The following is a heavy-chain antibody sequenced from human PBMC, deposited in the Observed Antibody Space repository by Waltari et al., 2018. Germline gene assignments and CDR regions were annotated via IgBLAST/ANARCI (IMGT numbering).Heavy chain of an antibody. CDR2: ISGVASSI. V-gene: IGHV3-74*01. CDR3: AREDVSYAACSLMDV. CDR1: GFTFSSHW. J-gene: IGHJ6*03. Sequence: EMHVVESGGGLVQPGGSLRLSCEASGFTFSSHWMHWVRQAPGKGLAWVSRISGVASSIADAESVRGRFFISRDNAKNTLYLKMNSLRAEDTGIYYCAREDVSYAACSLMDVWGKGTTVTVSS. D-gene: IGHD2-15*01.